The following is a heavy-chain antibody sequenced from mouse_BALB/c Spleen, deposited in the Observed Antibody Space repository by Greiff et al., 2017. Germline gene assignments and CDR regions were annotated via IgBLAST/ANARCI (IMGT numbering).Heavy chain of an antibody. CDR2: INPYNDGT. CDR3: ARGDYNGAWFAY. Sequence: VQLKESGPELVKPGASVKMSCKASGYTFTSYVMHWVKQKPGQGLEWIGYINPYNDGTKYNEKFKGKATLTSDKSSSTAYMVLSSLTSEDSAVYYCARGDYNGAWFAYWGQGTLVTVSA. D-gene: IGHD1-1*01. V-gene: IGHV1-14*01. J-gene: IGHJ3*01. CDR1: GYTFTSYV.